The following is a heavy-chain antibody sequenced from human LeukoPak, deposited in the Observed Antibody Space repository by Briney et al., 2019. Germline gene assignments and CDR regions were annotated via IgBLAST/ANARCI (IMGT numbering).Heavy chain of an antibody. J-gene: IGHJ4*02. CDR1: GYIFTNYY. CDR3: AREVGGYDYFDY. V-gene: IGHV1-2*06. CDR2: INPNSGGT. Sequence: GASVKVSCKASGYIFTNYYIQWVRQAPGQGLEWMGRINPNSGGTNYAQKFQGRVTMTRDTSISTAYMELSRLRSDDTAVYYCAREVGGYDYFDYWGQGTLVTVSS. D-gene: IGHD5-12*01.